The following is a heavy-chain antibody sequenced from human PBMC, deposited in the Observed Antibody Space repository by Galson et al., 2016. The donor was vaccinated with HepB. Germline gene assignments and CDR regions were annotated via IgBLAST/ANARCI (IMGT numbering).Heavy chain of an antibody. D-gene: IGHD5-18*01. J-gene: IGHJ4*02. CDR3: ARDEGEYSLFDS. Sequence: SLRLSCATSGFTVSTNSMSWVRQAPGRGLEWVSLIHSGGTTYYADSVKGRFTISRDISKNTLYLQMNNLIVEDTAVYYCARDEGEYSLFDSWGQGTQVTVSS. CDR1: GFTVSTNS. CDR2: IHSGGTT. V-gene: IGHV3-53*01.